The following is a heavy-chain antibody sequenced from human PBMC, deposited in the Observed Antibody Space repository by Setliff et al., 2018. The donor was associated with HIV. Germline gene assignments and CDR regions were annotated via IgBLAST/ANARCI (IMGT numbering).Heavy chain of an antibody. CDR2: IIPVFGTT. Sequence: SVKVSCKSSGDTFNSYAIIWVRQAPGQGLEWMGGIIPVFGTTNYAQKFQGRVRITADESTSTAYMELSSLRSEDTAVYYCARGPRYNWNSYYYMDVWGKGTTVTVSS. J-gene: IGHJ6*03. CDR1: GDTFNSYA. V-gene: IGHV1-69*13. D-gene: IGHD1-20*01. CDR3: ARGPRYNWNSYYYMDV.